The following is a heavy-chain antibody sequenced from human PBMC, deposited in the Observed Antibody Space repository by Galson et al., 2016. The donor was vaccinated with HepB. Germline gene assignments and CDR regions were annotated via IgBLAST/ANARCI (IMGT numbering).Heavy chain of an antibody. D-gene: IGHD3-3*01. V-gene: IGHV4-39*01. CDR3: ARGDFPLFGVAVADY. Sequence: ETLSLTCDVSGGSISDSNYYWGWIRQPPGKGLEWIGNIYSSGATYINPSLKSRVTISGDTSKNQFSLSLSSVTAADTAVYYCARGDFPLFGVAVADYWGQGSLVTVSS. J-gene: IGHJ4*02. CDR1: GGSISDSNYY. CDR2: IYSSGAT.